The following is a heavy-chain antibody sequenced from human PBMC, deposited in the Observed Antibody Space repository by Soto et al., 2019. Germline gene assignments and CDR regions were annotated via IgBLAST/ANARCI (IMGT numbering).Heavy chain of an antibody. CDR2: ISYDGSNK. Sequence: GSLRLSCAASGFTFSSSAMHWVRQAPGKGLEWVALISYDGSNKYYVDSVKGRFTISRDNSKNTLDLQMNSLREEDTAVYYCAAETKSYFYGMDVWGQGTTVTVSS. CDR3: AAETKSYFYGMDV. V-gene: IGHV3-30*03. J-gene: IGHJ6*02. CDR1: GFTFSSSA.